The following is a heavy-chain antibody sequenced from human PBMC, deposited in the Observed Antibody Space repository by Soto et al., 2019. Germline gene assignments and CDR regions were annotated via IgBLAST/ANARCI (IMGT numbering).Heavy chain of an antibody. CDR2: ISGSGGST. Sequence: TGGSLRLSCAASGFTLSTYYMSWVRQASGKGLEWVSAISGSGGSTYYADSVKGRFTISRDNSKNTLYLQMNSLRAEDTAVYYCAKLIAAAAAPPLYGMDVWGQGTTVTVSS. D-gene: IGHD6-13*01. J-gene: IGHJ6*02. CDR3: AKLIAAAAAPPLYGMDV. V-gene: IGHV3-23*01. CDR1: GFTLSTYY.